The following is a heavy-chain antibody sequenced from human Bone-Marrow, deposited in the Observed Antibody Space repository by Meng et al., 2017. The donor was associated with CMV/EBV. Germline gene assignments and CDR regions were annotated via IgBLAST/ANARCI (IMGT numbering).Heavy chain of an antibody. V-gene: IGHV3-30*02. CDR2: IRYNGEDE. D-gene: IGHD3-16*01. CDR3: AKVVTVWKPLDAFDI. J-gene: IGHJ3*02. CDR1: GFTFSSYG. Sequence: GESLKISCAASGFTFSSYGMEWVRQAPGKGLEWVAFIRYNGEDEYYADSVKGRFTISRDNSKSTLYLQMNSLRAEDTAVYYCAKVVTVWKPLDAFDIWGQGTMVTVSS.